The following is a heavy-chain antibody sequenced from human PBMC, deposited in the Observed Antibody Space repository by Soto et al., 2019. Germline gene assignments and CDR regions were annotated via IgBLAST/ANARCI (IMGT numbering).Heavy chain of an antibody. J-gene: IGHJ3*02. CDR1: GGSISSYY. V-gene: IGHV4-59*08. CDR3: ARLLDCSSTSCPTGTYDAFDI. Sequence: SETLSLTCTVSGGSISSYYWSWIRQPPGKELEWIGYIYYSGSTNYNPSLKSRVTISVDTSKNQFSLKLSSVTAADTAVYYCARLLDCSSTSCPTGTYDAFDIWGQGTMVTVSS. CDR2: IYYSGST. D-gene: IGHD2-2*01.